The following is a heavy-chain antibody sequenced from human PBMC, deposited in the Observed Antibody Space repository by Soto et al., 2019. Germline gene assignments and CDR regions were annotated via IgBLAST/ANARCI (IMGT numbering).Heavy chain of an antibody. V-gene: IGHV4-30-2*01. CDR2: IYHSGST. CDR3: ARHPSYDVLTGYSGVYYSDY. D-gene: IGHD3-9*01. J-gene: IGHJ4*02. CDR1: GGCISRGGYS. Sequence: SETLSLTCAVAGGCISRGGYSWSWIRQPPGKGLDWIGYIYHSGSTYYNPSLKSRVTISVDTSKNQFSLKLSSVTAADTAVYYCARHPSYDVLTGYSGVYYSDYWGQGTLVTVSS.